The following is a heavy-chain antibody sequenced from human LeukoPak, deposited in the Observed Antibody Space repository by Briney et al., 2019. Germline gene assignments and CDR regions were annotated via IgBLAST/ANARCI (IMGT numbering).Heavy chain of an antibody. D-gene: IGHD5-24*01. J-gene: IGHJ4*02. Sequence: PSETLSLTCTVSGGSISNSYWSWIRQPPGKGLEWIGYIHSSGRTKYDPSLVSRVTISIDTSMNQFSLKVNSVTAPDTAVYYCARHQDGYGDYFDFWGQGILVTVSS. V-gene: IGHV4-59*08. CDR2: IHSSGRT. CDR1: GGSISNSY. CDR3: ARHQDGYGDYFDF.